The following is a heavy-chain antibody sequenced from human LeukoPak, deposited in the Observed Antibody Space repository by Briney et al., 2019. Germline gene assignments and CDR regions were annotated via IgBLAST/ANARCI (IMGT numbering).Heavy chain of an antibody. CDR2: IIGSGGST. D-gene: IGHD3-10*01. CDR1: GFTFSSYG. CDR3: AKVYGSGTYYREYYFDY. V-gene: IGHV3-23*01. Sequence: GGSLRLSCAASGFTFSSYGMHWVRQAPGKGLEWVSTIIGSGGSTYYADSVKGRFTISRDNSENTLYLQMHSLRAEDTAIYYCAKVYGSGTYYREYYFDYWGQGTLVTASS. J-gene: IGHJ4*02.